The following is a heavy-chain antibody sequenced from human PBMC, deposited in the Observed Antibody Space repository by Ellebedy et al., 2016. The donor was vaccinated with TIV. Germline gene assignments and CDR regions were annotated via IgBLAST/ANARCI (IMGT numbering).Heavy chain of an antibody. CDR1: GFSFNSYA. D-gene: IGHD3-10*01. J-gene: IGHJ4*02. Sequence: GESLKISCAASGFSFNSYAMSWFRQAPGKGLEWVSAITGSGDRTFYADSVKGRFTVSRDTSKNTLYLQMNSLRAEDTAIYYCAKDSGKYGWNSEYWGQGTQVTVSS. CDR3: AKDSGKYGWNSEY. CDR2: ITGSGDRT. V-gene: IGHV3-23*01.